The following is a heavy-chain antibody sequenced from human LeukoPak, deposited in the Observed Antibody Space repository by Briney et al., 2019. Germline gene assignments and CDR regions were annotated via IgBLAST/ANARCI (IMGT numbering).Heavy chain of an antibody. CDR2: IYPGDSDT. CDR1: GYNFTTFW. J-gene: IGHJ5*02. D-gene: IGHD3-22*01. V-gene: IGHV5-51*01. CDR3: ARHLYYYEASGYYGWFDP. Sequence: GESLQISCQGSGYNFTTFWIGWVRQMPGKGLEWMGGIYPGDSDTRYSPSFRGQVTMSADKSISTAYLQWSSLKASDSAIYYCARHLYYYEASGYYGWFDPWGQGTLVSVSS.